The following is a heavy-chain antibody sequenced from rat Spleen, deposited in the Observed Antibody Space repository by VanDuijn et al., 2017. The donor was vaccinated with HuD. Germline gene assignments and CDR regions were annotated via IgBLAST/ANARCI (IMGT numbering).Heavy chain of an antibody. V-gene: IGHV3-1*01. CDR1: GYSITSNY. CDR2: ISYSGSN. D-gene: IGHD1-9*01. Sequence: EVQLQESGPGLVKPSQSLSLTCSVTGYSITSNYWGWIRKFPGNKMEWMGYISYSGSNSYNPSLKSRISITRDTSKNQFFLQLNSGTTEDTATYYWARQYGYNDGGFAYLGQGTLVTGSS. J-gene: IGHJ3*01. CDR3: ARQYGYNDGGFAY.